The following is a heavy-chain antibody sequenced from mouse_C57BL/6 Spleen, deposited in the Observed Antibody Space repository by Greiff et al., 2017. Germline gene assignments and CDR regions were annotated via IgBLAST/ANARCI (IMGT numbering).Heavy chain of an antibody. CDR2: INPNNGGT. CDR1: GYTFTDYN. D-gene: IGHD2-5*01. CDR3: ARSSNYGDFDY. V-gene: IGHV1-18*01. J-gene: IGHJ2*01. Sequence: EVQLQQSGPELVKPGPSVTIPCKVSGYTFTDYNMDWVKQSNGKSLEWIGDINPNNGGTIYNQKFKGKATLTVDKSSSTAYMELRSLTSEDTAVYYCARSSNYGDFDYWGQGTTLTVSS.